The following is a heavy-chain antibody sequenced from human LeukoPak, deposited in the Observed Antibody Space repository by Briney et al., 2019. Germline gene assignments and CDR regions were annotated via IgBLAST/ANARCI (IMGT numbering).Heavy chain of an antibody. Sequence: ASVKVSCKASGYTFTSYDINWVRQATGQGLEWMGWMNPRSGNTGYAQNSQGRVTMTRNTSITTSYMELSSLRSEDTAVYYCARASRTYYGDYLYYFDSWGQGTQVTVSS. CDR2: MNPRSGNT. D-gene: IGHD4-17*01. CDR3: ARASRTYYGDYLYYFDS. J-gene: IGHJ4*02. CDR1: GYTFTSYD. V-gene: IGHV1-8*01.